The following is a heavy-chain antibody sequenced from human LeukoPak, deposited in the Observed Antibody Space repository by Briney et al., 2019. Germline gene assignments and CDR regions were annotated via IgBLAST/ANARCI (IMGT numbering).Heavy chain of an antibody. D-gene: IGHD4-17*01. Sequence: SDTLSLTCAVSGYSISSSNWWGWIRQPPGKGLEWIGYIYYSGSTYYNPSLRSRVTMSVDTSKNQFSLKLGSVTAVDTAVYYCARSGDYGWYFDYWGQGTLVTVSS. J-gene: IGHJ4*02. CDR3: ARSGDYGWYFDY. V-gene: IGHV4-28*01. CDR2: IYYSGST. CDR1: GYSISSSNW.